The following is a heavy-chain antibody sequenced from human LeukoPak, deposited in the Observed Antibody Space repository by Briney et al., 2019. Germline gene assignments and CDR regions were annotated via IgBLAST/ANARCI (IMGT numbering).Heavy chain of an antibody. D-gene: IGHD5-12*01. Sequence: SETLSLTCTVSGGSINNYYWSWIRQPPGKGLEWIGYIYYRGSTNYNPSLKSRVTFSVDTSKNQFSLKLNSVTAADTAVYYCARGVWIYSHWGQGNLVTVS. CDR1: GGSINNYY. CDR2: IYYRGST. CDR3: ARGVWIYSH. J-gene: IGHJ4*02. V-gene: IGHV4-59*01.